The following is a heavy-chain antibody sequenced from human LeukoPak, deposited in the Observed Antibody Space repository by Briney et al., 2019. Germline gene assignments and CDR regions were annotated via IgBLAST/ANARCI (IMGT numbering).Heavy chain of an antibody. D-gene: IGHD6-13*01. J-gene: IGHJ6*03. CDR1: GFTFSSYG. CDR2: IKQDGSEK. CDR3: ARVAAAGIYYYYYMDV. Sequence: GGSLRLSCAASGFTFSSYGMSWVRQAPGKGLEWVANIKQDGSEKYYVDSVKGRFTISRDNARNSLYLQMNSLRAEDTAVYYCARVAAAGIYYYYYMDVWGKGTTVTVSS. V-gene: IGHV3-7*01.